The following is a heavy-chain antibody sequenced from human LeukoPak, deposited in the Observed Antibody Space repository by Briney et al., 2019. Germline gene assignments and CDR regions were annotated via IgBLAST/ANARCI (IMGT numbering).Heavy chain of an antibody. V-gene: IGHV4-30-2*06. D-gene: IGHD2-15*01. J-gene: IGHJ4*02. Sequence: PSQTLSLTCTVSGGSISSGGYYWSWIRQSPGKGLEGIGYIYHSGSTYYNPSLKSRVTISVDRSTNQFSLKLSSVTAADTAFYYCARHFEGSDCGGGSCYGQFYFDYWGQGTLVTVSS. CDR1: GGSISSGGYY. CDR2: IYHSGST. CDR3: ARHFEGSDCGGGSCYGQFYFDY.